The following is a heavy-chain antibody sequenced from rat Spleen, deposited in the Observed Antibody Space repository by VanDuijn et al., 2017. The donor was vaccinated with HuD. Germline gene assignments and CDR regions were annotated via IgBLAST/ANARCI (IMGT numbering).Heavy chain of an antibody. CDR1: GFTFSDYY. Sequence: EVQLVESGGGLVQPGRSLKLSCAASGFTFSDYYMAWVRQAPTKGLEWVASILRSGENTYYSDSVKGRFTISRDNAESTLYLQMNRLRSEDSATYFCARWDYYSPRWYFDFWGPGTMVTVSS. V-gene: IGHV5-25*01. J-gene: IGHJ1*01. CDR3: ARWDYYSPRWYFDF. D-gene: IGHD1-1*01. CDR2: ILRSGENT.